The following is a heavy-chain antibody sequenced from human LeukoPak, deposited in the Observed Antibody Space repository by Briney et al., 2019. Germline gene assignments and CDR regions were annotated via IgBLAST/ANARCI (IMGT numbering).Heavy chain of an antibody. D-gene: IGHD3-22*01. V-gene: IGHV3-23*01. J-gene: IGHJ4*02. CDR3: AKRGDLDSSGSLRYFDY. Sequence: GGSLRLSCAASGFTFSTYSMSWVRQAPGKGLEWVSVISGSGGSTFYADSVKGRFTISRDNSKNTLYLQMNSLRAEDTAVYYCAKRGDLDSSGSLRYFDYWGQGTLVTVSS. CDR2: ISGSGGST. CDR1: GFTFSTYS.